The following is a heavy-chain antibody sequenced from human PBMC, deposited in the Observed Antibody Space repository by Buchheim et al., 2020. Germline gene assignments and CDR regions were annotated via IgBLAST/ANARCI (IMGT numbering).Heavy chain of an antibody. D-gene: IGHD2-15*01. CDR1: GLTFSSYG. CDR3: AKSRSVSWTRGAFDI. V-gene: IGHV3-30*18. J-gene: IGHJ3*02. Sequence: QVQLVESGGGVVQPGRSLRLSCAASGLTFSSYGMHWVRQAPGKGLEWVAVISYDGSNKYYADSVKGRFTISRDNSKNTLYLQMNSLRAEDTAVYYCAKSRSVSWTRGAFDIWGQGT. CDR2: ISYDGSNK.